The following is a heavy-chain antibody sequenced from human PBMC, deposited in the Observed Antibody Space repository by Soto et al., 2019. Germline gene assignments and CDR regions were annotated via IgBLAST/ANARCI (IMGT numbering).Heavy chain of an antibody. D-gene: IGHD5-12*01. CDR3: ASSGYGGRNYYYGMDV. CDR2: ISAYNGNT. CDR1: GYTLTNYG. Sequence: ASLKGSCKASGYTLTNYGISWVRQAPGQGLEWMGWISAYNGNTNYAQKLQGRVTMTTDTSTSTAYMELRSLRSDDTAVYYCASSGYGGRNYYYGMDVWGQGTTVTVSS. V-gene: IGHV1-18*01. J-gene: IGHJ6*02.